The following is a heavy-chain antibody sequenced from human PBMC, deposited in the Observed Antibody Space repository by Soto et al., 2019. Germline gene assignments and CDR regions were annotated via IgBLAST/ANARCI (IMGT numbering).Heavy chain of an antibody. CDR2: IYHSGST. V-gene: IGHV4-4*02. D-gene: IGHD3-10*01. CDR3: ARVNYYGSGNYDESWFDP. Sequence: SETLSLTCTVSGGSISSSNWWSWVRQPPGKGLEWIGEIYHSGSTNYNPSLKSRVTISVDRSKNQFSLNLSSVTAADTAVYYCARVNYYGSGNYDESWFDPWGQGTLVTVSS. J-gene: IGHJ5*02. CDR1: GGSISSSNW.